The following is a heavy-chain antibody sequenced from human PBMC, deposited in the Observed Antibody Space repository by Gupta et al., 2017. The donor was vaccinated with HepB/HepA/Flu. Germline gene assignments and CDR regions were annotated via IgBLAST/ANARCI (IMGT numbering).Heavy chain of an antibody. V-gene: IGHV1-18*01. D-gene: IGHD3-3*01. Sequence: QVHLVQSGAEVKKPGASVKVSCKASGYTFTTYGISWVRRAPGQGLEWMGLISDYNGNTNYAQKLQGRVTMTTDTSTSTAYMELRSLRADDTAVYYCARSRYDFWSGYCIDYWGQGTLVTVSS. CDR3: ARSRYDFWSGYCIDY. CDR1: GYTFTTYG. J-gene: IGHJ4*02. CDR2: ISDYNGNT.